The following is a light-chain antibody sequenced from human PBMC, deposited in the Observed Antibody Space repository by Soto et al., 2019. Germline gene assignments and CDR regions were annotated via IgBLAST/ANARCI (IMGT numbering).Light chain of an antibody. CDR2: KAS. V-gene: IGKV1-5*03. CDR3: QQYNSYSLYT. CDR1: QSISSW. Sequence: DIQMTQSPSTLSASVGDRVTITCRAGQSISSWLAWYQQKPGKAPKLLIYKASSLESGVPSRFSGSGSGTEFTLTISCLQPDDFATYYCQQYNSYSLYTFGQGTKLEIK. J-gene: IGKJ2*01.